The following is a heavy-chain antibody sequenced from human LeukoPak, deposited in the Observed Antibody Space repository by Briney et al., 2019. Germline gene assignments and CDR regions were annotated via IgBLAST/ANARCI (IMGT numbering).Heavy chain of an antibody. J-gene: IGHJ4*02. D-gene: IGHD3-22*01. CDR3: ARRYYYDSSGYYYEYYFDY. CDR1: GGSISSSSYY. Sequence: SSETLSLTCTVSGGSISSSSYYWGWIRRPPGKGLEWIGSIYYSGSTYYNPSLKSRVTISVDTSKNQFSLKLSSVTAADMAVYYCARRYYYDSSGYYYEYYFDYWGQGTLVTVSS. CDR2: IYYSGST. V-gene: IGHV4-39*01.